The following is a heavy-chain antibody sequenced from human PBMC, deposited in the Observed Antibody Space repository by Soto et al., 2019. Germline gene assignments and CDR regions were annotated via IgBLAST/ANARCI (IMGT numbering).Heavy chain of an antibody. CDR1: GGSLSSSSYY. J-gene: IGHJ4*02. V-gene: IGHV4-39*01. CDR3: ARQPPRYFDWLLVVY. CDR2: IYYSGST. D-gene: IGHD3-9*01. Sequence: SETLSLTCTVSGGSLSSSSYYWGWIRQPPGKGLEWIGSIYYSGSTYYNPSLKSRVTISVDTSKNQFSLKLSSVTAADTAVYYCARQPPRYFDWLLVVYWGQGTLVTVSS.